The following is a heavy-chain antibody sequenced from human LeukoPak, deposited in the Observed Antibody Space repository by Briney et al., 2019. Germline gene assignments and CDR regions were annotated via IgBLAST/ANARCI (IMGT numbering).Heavy chain of an antibody. V-gene: IGHV4-31*03. D-gene: IGHD1-1*01. CDR1: GGSIRSGGYY. CDR3: ARDVGQLERYFDY. CDR2: IYYSGST. J-gene: IGHJ4*02. Sequence: SETLSLTCTVSGGSIRSGGYYWSWIRQHPGKGLEWIGNIYYSGSTYYNPSLKSRVTISVDTSKNQFSLKLSSVTAADTAVYYCARDVGQLERYFDYWGQGTLVTVSS.